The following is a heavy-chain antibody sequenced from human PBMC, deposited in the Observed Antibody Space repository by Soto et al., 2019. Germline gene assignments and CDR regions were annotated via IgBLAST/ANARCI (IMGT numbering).Heavy chain of an antibody. V-gene: IGHV1-69*13. D-gene: IGHD6-6*01. J-gene: IGHJ6*02. CDR3: ARDPPRIAARPGYYGMDV. Sequence: GASVKVSCKASGGTFSSYAISWVRHAPGQGLEWMGGIIPIFGTANYTQKFQGRVTITADESTSTAYMELSSLRSEDTAVYYCARDPPRIAARPGYYGMDVWGQGTTVTVSS. CDR1: GGTFSSYA. CDR2: IIPIFGTA.